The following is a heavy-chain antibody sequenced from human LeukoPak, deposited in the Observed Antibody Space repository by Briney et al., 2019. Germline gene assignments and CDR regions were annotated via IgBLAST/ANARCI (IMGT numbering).Heavy chain of an antibody. D-gene: IGHD4-17*01. Sequence: SETLSLTCTVSGGSISSYYWSWIRQPPGKGLEWIGYIYYSGSTNYNPSLKSRVTISVDTSKNQFSLKLSSMTAADTAVYYCARSPDYGDYVPPIDYWGQGTLVTVSS. CDR2: IYYSGST. CDR3: ARSPDYGDYVPPIDY. CDR1: GGSISSYY. V-gene: IGHV4-59*01. J-gene: IGHJ4*02.